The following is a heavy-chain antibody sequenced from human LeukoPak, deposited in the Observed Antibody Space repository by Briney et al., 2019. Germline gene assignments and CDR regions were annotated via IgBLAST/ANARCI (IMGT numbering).Heavy chain of an antibody. CDR1: GFTFSSYA. CDR2: ISYDGSNK. J-gene: IGHJ4*02. D-gene: IGHD3-3*01. Sequence: PGGSLRLSCAASGFTFSSYAMRWVRQAPGKGLEWVAVISYDGSNKYYADSVKGRFTISRDNSKNTLYLQMNSLRAEDTAVYYCAREQSKQHYDFWSGYFTRPLDYWGQGTLVTVSS. CDR3: AREQSKQHYDFWSGYFTRPLDY. V-gene: IGHV3-30*04.